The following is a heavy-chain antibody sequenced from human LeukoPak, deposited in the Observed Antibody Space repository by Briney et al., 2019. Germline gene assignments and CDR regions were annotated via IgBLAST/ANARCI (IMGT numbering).Heavy chain of an antibody. D-gene: IGHD3-22*01. Sequence: GGSLRLSCAASGFTVSSNYMSWVRQAPGKGLEWVSVIYSGGSTYYADSVKGRFTISRDNSKNTLYLQMNSLRAEDTALYYCAREPVTYYYDSSGYYPDAFDIWGQGTMVTVSS. CDR3: AREPVTYYYDSSGYYPDAFDI. J-gene: IGHJ3*02. CDR1: GFTVSSNY. CDR2: IYSGGST. V-gene: IGHV3-53*01.